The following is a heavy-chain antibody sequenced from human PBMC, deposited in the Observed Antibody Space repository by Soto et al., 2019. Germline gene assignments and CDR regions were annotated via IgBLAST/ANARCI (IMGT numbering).Heavy chain of an antibody. Sequence: QVQLVQSGAEVKKPGSSVKVSCKPSGGTFGTYTISWVRQAPGQGLEWMGRIIPLLDITHHAQKFQGRVTVTAEKSPTQASMELSSLSSADTAVYYCARGVTGRLTQGVVLCYWGQGTLVTVSS. V-gene: IGHV1-69*02. CDR3: ARGVTGRLTQGVVLCY. J-gene: IGHJ4*02. CDR2: IIPLLDIT. D-gene: IGHD1-20*01. CDR1: GGTFGTYT.